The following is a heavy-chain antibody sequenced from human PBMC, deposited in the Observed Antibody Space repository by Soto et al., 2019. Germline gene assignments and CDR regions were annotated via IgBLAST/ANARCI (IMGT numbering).Heavy chain of an antibody. V-gene: IGHV4-39*01. J-gene: IGHJ5*02. CDR1: GGSISSSRSY. CDR2: IFYSGCT. Sequence: QLQLQESGPGLVKASETLSLTCNVSGGSISSSRSYWAWIRQPPGKGLEWIANIFYSGCTYYNPSLAGRDAVADDRSKKQCPLRRSCVRAADTAVYYYASQPATAGIDVGFDPGGQGTLVTVSS. CDR3: ASQPATAGIDVGFDP. D-gene: IGHD6-13*01.